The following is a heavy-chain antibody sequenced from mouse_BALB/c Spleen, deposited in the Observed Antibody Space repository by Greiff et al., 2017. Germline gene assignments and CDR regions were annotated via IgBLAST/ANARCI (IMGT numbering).Heavy chain of an antibody. CDR2: ISDGGSYT. D-gene: IGHD3-1*01. Sequence: EVQVVESGGGLVKPGGSLKLSCAASGFTFSDYYMYWVRQTPEKRLEWVATISDGGSYTYYPDSVKGRFTISRDNAKNNLYLQMSSLKSEDTAMYYCARGARATWNYAMDYWGQGTSVTVSS. V-gene: IGHV5-4*02. J-gene: IGHJ4*01. CDR3: ARGARATWNYAMDY. CDR1: GFTFSDYY.